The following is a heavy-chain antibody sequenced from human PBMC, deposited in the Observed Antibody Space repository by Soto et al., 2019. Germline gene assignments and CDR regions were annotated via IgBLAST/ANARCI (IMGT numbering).Heavy chain of an antibody. D-gene: IGHD3-22*01. CDR2: ISYDGSNK. J-gene: IGHJ3*02. Sequence: GGSLRLSCAASGFTFSSYGMHWARQAPGKGLEWVAVISYDGSNKYYADSVKGRFTISRDNSKNTLYLQMNSLRAEDTAVYYCAKDPTMIVVADAFDIWGQGTMVTVSS. V-gene: IGHV3-30*18. CDR3: AKDPTMIVVADAFDI. CDR1: GFTFSSYG.